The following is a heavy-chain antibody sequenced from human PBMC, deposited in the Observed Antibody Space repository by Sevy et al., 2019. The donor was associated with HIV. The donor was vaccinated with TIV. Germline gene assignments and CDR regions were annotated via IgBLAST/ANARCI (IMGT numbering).Heavy chain of an antibody. CDR2: ISISSRNI. J-gene: IGHJ4*02. D-gene: IGHD3-16*01. V-gene: IGHV3-21*01. Sequence: GGSLRLSCAASGFTFRSYSMNWVRQAPGMGLEWVSSISISSRNIYYADPIKGRFTISRDNAKNSLYLQMNSLRAEDTAVYYCARAPEENHYYVTGSFDYWGQGTLVTVSS. CDR1: GFTFRSYS. CDR3: ARAPEENHYYVTGSFDY.